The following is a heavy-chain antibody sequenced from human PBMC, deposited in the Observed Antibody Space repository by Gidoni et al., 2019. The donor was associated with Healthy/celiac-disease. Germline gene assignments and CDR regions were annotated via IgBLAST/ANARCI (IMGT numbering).Heavy chain of an antibody. CDR2: INHSGST. J-gene: IGHJ6*03. CDR3: ARVVIIGYYYYYYMDV. Sequence: GYYWSWIRQPPGKGLEWIGEINHSGSTNYNPSLKSRVTISVDTSKNQFSLKLSSVTAADTAVYYCARVVIIGYYYYYYMDVWGKGTTVTVSS. V-gene: IGHV4-34*01. CDR1: GYY. D-gene: IGHD3-3*01.